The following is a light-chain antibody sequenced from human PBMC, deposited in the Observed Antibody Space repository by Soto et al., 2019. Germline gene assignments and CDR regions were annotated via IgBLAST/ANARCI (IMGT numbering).Light chain of an antibody. J-gene: IGLJ1*01. Sequence: QSALTQPASVSGSPAQSITISCTGTSSDVGGYNSVSWYQHHPGKVPKLMIYEVSYRPSGVSNRFSGSKSGSTATLTISGLQAEDEADYYCSSYTSNNTYVFGTGTQLTVL. CDR2: EVS. CDR1: SSDVGGYNS. CDR3: SSYTSNNTYV. V-gene: IGLV2-14*01.